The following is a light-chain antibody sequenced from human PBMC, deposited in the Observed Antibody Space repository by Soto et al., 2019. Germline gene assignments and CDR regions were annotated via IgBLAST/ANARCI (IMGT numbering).Light chain of an antibody. CDR2: WAS. V-gene: IGKV4-1*01. J-gene: IGKJ1*01. Sequence: DIVMTQSPDSLAVSLGERATINCKSSQRVLYSSNSKNYLAWYQQKPGQPPNLLIYWASTRESGVPDRFSGSGSGTDFTLTISSLQAEDVAVYYCQQYYSTPRTFGQGTKVEIK. CDR1: QRVLYSSNSKNY. CDR3: QQYYSTPRT.